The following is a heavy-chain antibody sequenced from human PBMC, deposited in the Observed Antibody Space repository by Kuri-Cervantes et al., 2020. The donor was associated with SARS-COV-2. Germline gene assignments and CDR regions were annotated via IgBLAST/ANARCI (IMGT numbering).Heavy chain of an antibody. Sequence: GESLKISCAAPGFTFSSYAMSWVRQAPGKGLEWVSAISGSGGSTYYADSVKGRFTISRDNSKNTLYLQMNSLRAEDTAVYYCAKGPYYDFWSGYYTTGLFDYYGMDVWGQGTTVTVSS. D-gene: IGHD3-3*01. V-gene: IGHV3-23*01. CDR1: GFTFSSYA. CDR2: ISGSGGST. J-gene: IGHJ6*02. CDR3: AKGPYYDFWSGYYTTGLFDYYGMDV.